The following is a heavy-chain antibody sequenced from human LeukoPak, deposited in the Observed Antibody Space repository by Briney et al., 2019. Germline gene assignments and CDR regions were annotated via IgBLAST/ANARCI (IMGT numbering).Heavy chain of an antibody. Sequence: GGSLRLSCAASGFTFSNFWMYWVRQAPGKGLVWVSRINSDGNSTNYADSVKGRFTISRGNAKNTLYLQMNSLRVEDTAVYYCARGRPFGMDVWGQGTMVTVSS. V-gene: IGHV3-74*01. CDR2: INSDGNST. CDR1: GFTFSNFW. CDR3: ARGRPFGMDV. J-gene: IGHJ6*02.